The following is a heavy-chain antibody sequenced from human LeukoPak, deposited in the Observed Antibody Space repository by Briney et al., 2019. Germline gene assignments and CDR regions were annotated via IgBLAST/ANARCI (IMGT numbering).Heavy chain of an antibody. CDR1: GGSISNYY. V-gene: IGHV4-59*01. J-gene: IGHJ2*01. CDR3: ARVYYSSSYDYWYFDL. Sequence: SETLSLTCTVSGGSISNYYWSWIRQPPGKGLEWIGYIYYSGSTNYNPSLKSRVTISVDTSKNQFSLKLSSVTAADTAVYYRARVYYSSSYDYWYFDLWGRGTLVTVSS. CDR2: IYYSGST. D-gene: IGHD6-13*01.